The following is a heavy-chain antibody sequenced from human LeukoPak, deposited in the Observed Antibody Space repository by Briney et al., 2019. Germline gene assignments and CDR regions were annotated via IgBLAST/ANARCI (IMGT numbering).Heavy chain of an antibody. CDR2: LNHSGST. D-gene: IGHD2-2*01. CDR1: GGSFSGYY. Sequence: SETLSLTCAVYGGSFSGYYWSWIRQPPGKGLEWIGELNHSGSTNYNPSLKSRVTISVDTSKNQFSLKLSSVTAADTAVYYCARTAVVPAAMLWVRGFYYGMDVWGQGTTVTVSS. J-gene: IGHJ6*02. CDR3: ARTAVVPAAMLWVRGFYYGMDV. V-gene: IGHV4-34*01.